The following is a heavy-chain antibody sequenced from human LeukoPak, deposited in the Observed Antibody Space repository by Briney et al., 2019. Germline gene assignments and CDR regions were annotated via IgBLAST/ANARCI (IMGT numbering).Heavy chain of an antibody. J-gene: IGHJ4*02. Sequence: GESLRISCKGSGYSFTNNWIGWVRQMPGKGLEWMGIIFPADSDTRYSPSFQGQVTISADESISTAYLHWSSLKASDTAMYYCARHPPDYYGSGSYYSFDYWGQGTLVTVSS. D-gene: IGHD3-10*01. CDR1: GYSFTNNW. CDR3: ARHPPDYYGSGSYYSFDY. V-gene: IGHV5-51*01. CDR2: IFPADSDT.